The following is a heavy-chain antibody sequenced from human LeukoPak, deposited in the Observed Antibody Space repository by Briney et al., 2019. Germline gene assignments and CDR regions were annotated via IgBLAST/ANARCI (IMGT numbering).Heavy chain of an antibody. Sequence: ASVKVSCKASGYTFTSYGISWVRQAPGQGLEWMGWISAYNGNTNYAQKLQGRVTMTTDTSTSTAYMELRSLRSDDTAVYYCASSSYDYVWGSYRHPGAFDIWGQGTMVTVSS. CDR3: ASSSYDYVWGSYRHPGAFDI. V-gene: IGHV1-18*01. D-gene: IGHD3-16*02. CDR2: ISAYNGNT. CDR1: GYTFTSYG. J-gene: IGHJ3*02.